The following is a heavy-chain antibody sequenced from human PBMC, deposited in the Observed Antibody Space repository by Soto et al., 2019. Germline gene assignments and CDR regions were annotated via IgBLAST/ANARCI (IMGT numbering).Heavy chain of an antibody. V-gene: IGHV1-69*13. CDR2: IIPIFGTA. Sequence: SVKVSCKASGGTFSSYAISWVRQAPGQGLEWMGGIIPIFGTANYAQKFQGRVTITADESTSTAYMKLSSLRSEDTAVYYCARDRGSSGPYYGMGVWGQGTTVTVSS. CDR1: GGTFSSYA. D-gene: IGHD6-6*01. CDR3: ARDRGSSGPYYGMGV. J-gene: IGHJ6*02.